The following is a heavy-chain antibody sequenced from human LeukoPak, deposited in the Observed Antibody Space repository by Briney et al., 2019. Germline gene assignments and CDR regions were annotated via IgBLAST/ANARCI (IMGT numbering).Heavy chain of an antibody. CDR2: INHSGST. CDR1: GGSFSSYY. V-gene: IGHV4-34*01. CDR3: ARGPIYGDYADAFDI. J-gene: IGHJ3*02. D-gene: IGHD4-17*01. Sequence: SETLSLTCAVYGGSFSSYYWSWIRQPPGKGLEWMGEINHSGSTNYNPSLKSRITISVDTSKNQFSLKLSSVTAADTAVYYCARGPIYGDYADAFDIWGQGTMVTVSS.